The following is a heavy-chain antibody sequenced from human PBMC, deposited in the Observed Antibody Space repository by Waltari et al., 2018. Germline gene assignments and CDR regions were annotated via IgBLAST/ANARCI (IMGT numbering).Heavy chain of an antibody. Sequence: EVQLLESGGGLVQPGGSLRLSCAASGFTFSSYTMNWVRQAPGQGLEWVSAIQNGGETTSYADSVKGRFTISRDNSKNTLYLQMNNLRAEDTAMYFCAKDSGVGGDDYWGQGTLVTVSS. J-gene: IGHJ4*02. V-gene: IGHV3-23*01. CDR2: IQNGGETT. CDR3: AKDSGVGGDDY. CDR1: GFTFSSYT. D-gene: IGHD3-3*01.